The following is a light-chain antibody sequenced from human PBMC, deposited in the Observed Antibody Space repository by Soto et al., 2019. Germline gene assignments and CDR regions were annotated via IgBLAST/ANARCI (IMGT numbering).Light chain of an antibody. CDR1: QGISSY. V-gene: IGKV1D-8*03. Sequence: VIWMTQSPSLLSASTGDRFTISCMMSQGISSYLAWYQQKPGKAPELLIYAASSLQSGVPSRFSGSGSGTEFTLTISSLQPDDFATYYCQHYNSYSEAVGPGTKVDIK. CDR2: AAS. CDR3: QHYNSYSEA. J-gene: IGKJ1*01.